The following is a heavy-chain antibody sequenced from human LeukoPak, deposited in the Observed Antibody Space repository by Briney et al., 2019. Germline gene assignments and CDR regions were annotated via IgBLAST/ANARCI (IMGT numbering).Heavy chain of an antibody. J-gene: IGHJ6*03. CDR1: GFTFSSYA. D-gene: IGHD2-15*01. CDR3: AKSGGSCSGGSCYYYYYYMDV. Sequence: QAGGSLRLSCAASGFTFSSYASSWVRRAPGKGLEWASTISGSGGSTYYADSVKGRFTISRDNSKNTLYLQVNSLRAEDTAVYYCAKSGGSCSGGSCYYYYYYMDVWGKGTTVTVSS. CDR2: ISGSGGST. V-gene: IGHV3-23*01.